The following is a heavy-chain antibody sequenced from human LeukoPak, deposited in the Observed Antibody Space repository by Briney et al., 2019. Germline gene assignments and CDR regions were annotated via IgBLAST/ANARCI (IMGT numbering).Heavy chain of an antibody. CDR2: IDPDGSEK. D-gene: IGHD3-10*01. J-gene: IGHJ4*02. CDR1: GLTFNSYW. V-gene: IGHV3-7*01. CDR3: ARIYYFGDNNWRYFDN. Sequence: PGGSLRLSCAASGLTFNSYWMSWVRQAPGKGLEWVANIDPDGSEKQYGDSVKGRFTTSRDNAKNSLYLQMNSLRAEDTAIYYCARIYYFGDNNWRYFDNWGQGTLVTVSS.